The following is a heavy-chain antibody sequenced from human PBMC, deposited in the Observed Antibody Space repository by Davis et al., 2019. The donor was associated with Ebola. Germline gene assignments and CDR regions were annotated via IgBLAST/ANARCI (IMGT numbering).Heavy chain of an antibody. D-gene: IGHD3-3*01. V-gene: IGHV3-33*03. J-gene: IGHJ4*02. Sequence: PGGSLRLSCPASAFTFSSYGMHWVRQAPGKGLEWVAVIWYDGSNKYYADSVKGRLTISRDNANNSLYLQMNSLRAENTAVYYCAKDGEYRYYDFWSGYYDYWGQGTLVTVSS. CDR3: AKDGEYRYYDFWSGYYDY. CDR2: IWYDGSNK. CDR1: AFTFSSYG.